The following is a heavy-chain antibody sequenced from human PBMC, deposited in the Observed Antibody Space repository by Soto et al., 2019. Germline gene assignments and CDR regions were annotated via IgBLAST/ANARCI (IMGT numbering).Heavy chain of an antibody. CDR3: QAEDGIRDVRSVSAFLLNRSSDL. CDR2: INHSGST. Sequence: KGLEWIGEINHSGSTNYNPSLKSRVTISVDTSKNQFTLKLASVTAGDTVVFFFQAEDGIRDVRSVSAFLLNRSSDL. J-gene: IGHJ2*01. V-gene: IGHV4-34*01. D-gene: IGHD3-10*02.